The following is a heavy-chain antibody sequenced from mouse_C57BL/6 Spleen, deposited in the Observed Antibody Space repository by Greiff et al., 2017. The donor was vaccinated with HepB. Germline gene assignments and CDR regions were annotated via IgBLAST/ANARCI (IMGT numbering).Heavy chain of an antibody. J-gene: IGHJ4*01. V-gene: IGHV1-50*01. CDR1: GYTFTSYW. CDR3: ARDSSGHYAMDY. CDR2: IDPSDSYT. Sequence: QVQLQQPGAELVKPGASVKLSCKASGYTFTSYWMQWVKQRPGQGLEWIGEIDPSDSYTNYNQKFKGKATLTVDTSSSTAYMQLSSLTSEDSAVYYCARDSSGHYAMDYWGQGTTVTVSS. D-gene: IGHD3-2*02.